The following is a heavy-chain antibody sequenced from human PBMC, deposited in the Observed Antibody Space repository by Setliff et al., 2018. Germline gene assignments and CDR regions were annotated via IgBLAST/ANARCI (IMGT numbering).Heavy chain of an antibody. CDR1: GFTFSTYE. CDR2: ISSSGSTI. V-gene: IGHV3-48*03. CDR3: ARRGERFFNWLDP. D-gene: IGHD2-21*01. Sequence: GGSLRLSCAASGFTFSTYEMNWVRQAPGKGLEWVSYISSSGSTIYYADSVKGRFTISRDNAKNSLYLQMHSLRAEDTAVYYCARRGERFFNWLDPWGQGTLVTVS. J-gene: IGHJ5*02.